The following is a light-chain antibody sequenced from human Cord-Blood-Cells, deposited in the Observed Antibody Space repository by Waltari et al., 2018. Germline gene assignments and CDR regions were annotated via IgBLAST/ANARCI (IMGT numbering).Light chain of an antibody. J-gene: IGKJ3*01. CDR1: QGISNY. Sequence: DIQMTHSPSSLSESVGDRVTITCRASQGISNYLAWYQQKPGKVPKLLIYAASTLQSGVPSRFSGSGSGTDFTLTISSLQPEDVATYYCQKYNSAPAFGPGTKVDIK. V-gene: IGKV1-27*01. CDR2: AAS. CDR3: QKYNSAPA.